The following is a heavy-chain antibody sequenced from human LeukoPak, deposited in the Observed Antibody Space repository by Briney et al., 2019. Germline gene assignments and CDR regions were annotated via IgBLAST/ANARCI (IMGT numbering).Heavy chain of an antibody. CDR3: ATYHPESSGYRFEY. CDR1: GGSVNSNNW. V-gene: IGHV4-4*02. Sequence: SETLSLTCAVSGGSVNSNNWWSWVRPSPEKGLEWIGEIYHSGSTNYNPSLKSRITISLDKSKNQFSLNLYSVTAGDTAVYYCATYHPESSGYRFEYWGQGTLVTVSP. D-gene: IGHD3-22*01. J-gene: IGHJ4*02. CDR2: IYHSGST.